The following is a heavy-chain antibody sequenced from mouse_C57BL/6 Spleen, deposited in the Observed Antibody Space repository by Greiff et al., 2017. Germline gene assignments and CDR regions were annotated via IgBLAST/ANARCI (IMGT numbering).Heavy chain of an antibody. J-gene: IGHJ4*01. CDR1: GYTFTSYW. Sequence: VQLQQSGAELAKPGASVKLSCKASGYTFTSYWMHWVKQRPGQGLEWIGYINPSSGYTKYNQKFKDKATLTADKSSSTAYMQLSRLTYEDSAVYYCASCLYYGSSYDCGMDYWGQGTSVTVSS. D-gene: IGHD1-1*01. CDR3: ASCLYYGSSYDCGMDY. V-gene: IGHV1-7*01. CDR2: INPSSGYT.